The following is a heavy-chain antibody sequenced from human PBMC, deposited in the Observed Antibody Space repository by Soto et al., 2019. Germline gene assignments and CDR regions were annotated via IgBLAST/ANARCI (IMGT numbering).Heavy chain of an antibody. Sequence: GGSLRLSCAASGFTFSSYAMSWVRQAPGKGLEWVSAISGSGGSTYYADSVKGRFTISRDNSKNTLYLQMNSLRAEDTAVYYCAKDMVVLFPAAPSLKYYYYYVMDVWGKGTTDPVSS. D-gene: IGHD2-2*01. J-gene: IGHJ6*04. CDR3: AKDMVVLFPAAPSLKYYYYYVMDV. CDR1: GFTFSSYA. CDR2: ISGSGGST. V-gene: IGHV3-23*01.